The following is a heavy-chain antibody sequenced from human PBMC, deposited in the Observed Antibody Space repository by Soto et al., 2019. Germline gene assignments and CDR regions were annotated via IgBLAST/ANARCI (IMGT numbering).Heavy chain of an antibody. J-gene: IGHJ3*01. CDR1: GFTFDYYW. D-gene: IGHD1-26*01. CDR2: IPSDGTST. V-gene: IGHV3-74*01. Sequence: GGSLRLSCAASGFTFDYYWMHWVRQAPGKGLVWVSRIPSDGTSTTYADSVKGRFTISRDNAKNTLSLQMNSLRAEDTAVYYCARGDRGAFDLWGQGTVVTVSS. CDR3: ARGDRGAFDL.